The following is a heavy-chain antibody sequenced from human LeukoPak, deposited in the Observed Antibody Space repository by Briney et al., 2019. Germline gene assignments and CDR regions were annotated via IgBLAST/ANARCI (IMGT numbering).Heavy chain of an antibody. CDR2: ISYDGSNK. Sequence: PGRSLRLSCAASGFTFSSYGMHWVRQAPGKGLEWVAVISYDGSNKYYADSVKGRFTISRDNSKNTLYLQMNSLRAEDTAVYYCAKGRLRGVVITELDYWGQGTLVTVPS. D-gene: IGHD3-22*01. CDR3: AKGRLRGVVITELDY. V-gene: IGHV3-30*18. CDR1: GFTFSSYG. J-gene: IGHJ4*02.